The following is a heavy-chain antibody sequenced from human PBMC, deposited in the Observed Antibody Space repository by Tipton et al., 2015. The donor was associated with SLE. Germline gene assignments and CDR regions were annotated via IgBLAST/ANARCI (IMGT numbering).Heavy chain of an antibody. Sequence: TLSLTCTVSGGSISSGSYYWSWIRQPAGKGLEWIGRIYTSGSTNYNPSLKSRVAMSVDMSKNQFSLKLTSVTAADTAVYYCASGNPVMPHWGQGTLVTVSS. CDR1: GGSISSGSYY. J-gene: IGHJ4*02. CDR3: ASGNPVMPH. V-gene: IGHV4-61*02. D-gene: IGHD1-1*01. CDR2: IYTSGST.